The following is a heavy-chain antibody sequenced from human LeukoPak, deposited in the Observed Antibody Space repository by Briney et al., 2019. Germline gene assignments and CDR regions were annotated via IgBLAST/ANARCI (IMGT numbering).Heavy chain of an antibody. CDR2: IKHDGSET. Sequence: GGSLRLSCATSGFTFSSIWMSWVRQAPGKGLEWVANIKHDGSETNYVDSVKGRFTISRDNAKNSLHLQMNSLRVEDTAAYYCAKNGGPHGMDVWGQGTTVTVSS. CDR3: AKNGGPHGMDV. V-gene: IGHV3-7*02. CDR1: GFTFSSIW. D-gene: IGHD3-16*01. J-gene: IGHJ6*02.